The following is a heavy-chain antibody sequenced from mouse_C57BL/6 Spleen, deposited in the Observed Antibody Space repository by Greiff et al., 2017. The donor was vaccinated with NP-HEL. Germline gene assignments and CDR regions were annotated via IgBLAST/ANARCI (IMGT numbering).Heavy chain of an antibody. CDR2: IYPGSGST. CDR3: AREFITTVVYFDY. V-gene: IGHV1-55*01. D-gene: IGHD1-1*01. Sequence: VQLQQSGAELVKPGASVKMSCKASGYTFTSYWITWVKQRPGQGLEWIGDIYPGSGSTNYNEKFKSKAKLTVDTSSSTAYMQLSSLTSEDSAVYYCAREFITTVVYFDYWGQGTTLTVSS. CDR1: GYTFTSYW. J-gene: IGHJ2*01.